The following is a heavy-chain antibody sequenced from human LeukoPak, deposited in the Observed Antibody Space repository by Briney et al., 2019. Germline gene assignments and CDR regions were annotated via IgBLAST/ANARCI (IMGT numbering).Heavy chain of an antibody. D-gene: IGHD6-19*01. CDR3: ARPRAQWLGNDGFDM. CDR2: IFHTGST. V-gene: IGHV4-59*01. J-gene: IGHJ3*02. Sequence: PSETLSLTCTVSVASISNYYWSWIRQPPGKELEWIGVIFHTGSTNYNPSLKSRVTISVDTSKTEFSLKRSSVTAADTAVYYSARPRAQWLGNDGFDMWGQGTLVTVSS. CDR1: VASISNYY.